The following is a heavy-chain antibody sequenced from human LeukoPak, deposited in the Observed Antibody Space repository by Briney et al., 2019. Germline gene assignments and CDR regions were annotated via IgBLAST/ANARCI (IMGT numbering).Heavy chain of an antibody. J-gene: IGHJ4*02. D-gene: IGHD6-19*01. Sequence: LGGSLILSCAASGFTFSSYGMHWVRQAPGKGLEWEAVIWYDGRNKYYADSEKGRFTISRDNYKTTLYLQVNSLRRGDTAVYYCARVPLAHSRGWRHLDYWGEGTLVTVSS. CDR1: GFTFSSYG. CDR3: ARVPLAHSRGWRHLDY. V-gene: IGHV3-33*01. CDR2: IWYDGRNK.